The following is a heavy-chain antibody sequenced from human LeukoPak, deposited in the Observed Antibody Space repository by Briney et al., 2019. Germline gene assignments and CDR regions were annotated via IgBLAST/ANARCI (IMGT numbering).Heavy chain of an antibody. CDR3: ARERESIAARPGYDAFDI. Sequence: SETLSLTCTVSGGSISSYYWSWIRQPPGKGLEWIAYISDIGSINYNPSLKSRVTISLDTSKNQFSLKLSSVTAADTAVYYCARERESIAARPGYDAFDIWGQGTMVTVSS. V-gene: IGHV4-59*01. CDR1: GGSISSYY. CDR2: ISDIGSI. D-gene: IGHD6-6*01. J-gene: IGHJ3*02.